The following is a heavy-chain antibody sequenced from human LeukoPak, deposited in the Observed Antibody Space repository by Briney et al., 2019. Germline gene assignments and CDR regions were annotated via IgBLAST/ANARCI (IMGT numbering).Heavy chain of an antibody. V-gene: IGHV3-7*01. J-gene: IGHJ6*02. CDR3: ARDRPGMDV. CDR1: GFTFSSYW. CDR2: IKQDGSEK. Sequence: GALRLSCAASGFTFSSYWMSWVRQAPGKGLEWVANIKQDGSEKYYVDSVKGRFTIPRDNAKNSLYLQVNSLRAEDTAVYYCARDRPGMDVWGQGTTVTVSS.